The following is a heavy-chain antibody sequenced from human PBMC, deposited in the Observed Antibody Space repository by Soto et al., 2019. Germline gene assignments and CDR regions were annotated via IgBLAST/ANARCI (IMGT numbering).Heavy chain of an antibody. CDR2: VSWNSGFT. CDR1: GFTIDDYA. CDR3: VKGGSAPVAMLDAFDI. Sequence: EVQLVESGGGLVQPGRSLRLSCAASGFTIDDYAMHWVRQPPGKGLEWVSGVSWNSGFTGYADSVKGRFTISRDNAKNSLYLQTNSLRAEDTALYYCVKGGSAPVAMLDAFDIWGQGTMVTVSP. J-gene: IGHJ3*02. D-gene: IGHD2-2*01. V-gene: IGHV3-9*01.